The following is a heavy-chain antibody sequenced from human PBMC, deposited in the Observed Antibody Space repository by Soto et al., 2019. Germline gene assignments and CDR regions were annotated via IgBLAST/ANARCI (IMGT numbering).Heavy chain of an antibody. CDR1: GFTFSSYA. D-gene: IGHD2-2*01. J-gene: IGHJ4*02. V-gene: IGHV3-23*01. Sequence: GGSLRLSCAASGFTFSSYAMSWVRQAPGKGLEWVSAISGSGVSTYYADSVKGRFTISRDNSKNTLYLQMNSLRAEDTAVYYCAKSVATPPPRYCSSTSCSAELDYWGQGTLVTVSS. CDR3: AKSVATPPPRYCSSTSCSAELDY. CDR2: ISGSGVST.